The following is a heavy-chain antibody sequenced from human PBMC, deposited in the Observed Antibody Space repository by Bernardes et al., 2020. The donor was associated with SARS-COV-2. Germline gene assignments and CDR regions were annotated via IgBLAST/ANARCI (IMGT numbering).Heavy chain of an antibody. D-gene: IGHD3-22*01. CDR1: GGSISSYY. CDR3: ARERRDSSGYYRGDAFDI. Sequence: SETLSLTCTVSGGSISSYYWSWIRQPPGKGLEWIGYIYYSGSTNYNPSLKSRVTISVDTSKNQFSLKLSSVTAADTAVYYCARERRDSSGYYRGDAFDIWGQGTMVTVSS. V-gene: IGHV4-59*01. CDR2: IYYSGST. J-gene: IGHJ3*02.